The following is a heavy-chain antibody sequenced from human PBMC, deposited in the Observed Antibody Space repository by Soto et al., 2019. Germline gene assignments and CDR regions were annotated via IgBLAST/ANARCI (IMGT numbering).Heavy chain of an antibody. Sequence: TSETLSLTCTVSGGSISSSSYYWSWIRQPPGKGLEWIGYIYYSGSTNYNPSLKSRVTISVDTSKNQFSLKLSSVTAADTAVYYCARESRYSGSYYTFDYWGQGTLVTVSS. D-gene: IGHD1-26*01. CDR2: IYYSGST. J-gene: IGHJ4*02. CDR1: GGSISSSSYY. CDR3: ARESRYSGSYYTFDY. V-gene: IGHV4-61*01.